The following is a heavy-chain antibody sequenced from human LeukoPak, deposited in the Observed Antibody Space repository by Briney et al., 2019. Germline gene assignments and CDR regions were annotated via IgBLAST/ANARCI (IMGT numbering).Heavy chain of an antibody. CDR3: ARGRGSWYGVYFDY. J-gene: IGHJ4*02. CDR1: GFTFSSYW. V-gene: IGHV3-7*01. D-gene: IGHD6-13*01. CDR2: INQGGSDK. Sequence: GGSLRLSCAASGFTFSSYWMSWVRQAPGKGPEWVANINQGGSDKYYVDSVKGRFTISRDNAKNSLYLQMNSLRTEDTAVYYCARGRGSWYGVYFDYWGQGTLVTVSS.